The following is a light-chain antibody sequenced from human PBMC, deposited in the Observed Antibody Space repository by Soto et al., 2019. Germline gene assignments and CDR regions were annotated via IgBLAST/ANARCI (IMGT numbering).Light chain of an antibody. Sequence: EVVLTQSPGTLSLSPWEIATLSCRASQSVSSSYLAWYQQKPGQAPRLLIYAASRRATGIPDRFSGSGSGTDFTLTISRLEPEDFAVYYCQQYGSSPWTFGQGTKVDIK. CDR1: QSVSSSY. V-gene: IGKV3-20*01. CDR3: QQYGSSPWT. J-gene: IGKJ1*01. CDR2: AAS.